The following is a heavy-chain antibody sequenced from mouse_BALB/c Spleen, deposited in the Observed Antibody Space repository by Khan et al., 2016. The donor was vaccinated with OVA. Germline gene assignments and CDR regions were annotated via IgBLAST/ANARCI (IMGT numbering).Heavy chain of an antibody. J-gene: IGHJ2*01. CDR2: IDPPYGNT. Sequence: EVQLQESGAELVKSGDTVKMSCTASGLTFKDTYMHWLQQWPEQGLEWIGRIDPPYGNTKYAPNLPGKATIKADTSSNTAYLQHSSLTSEDTAVYYCARMARKWGQGTTLTVSS. CDR3: ARMARK. V-gene: IGHV14-3*02. CDR1: GLTFKDTY.